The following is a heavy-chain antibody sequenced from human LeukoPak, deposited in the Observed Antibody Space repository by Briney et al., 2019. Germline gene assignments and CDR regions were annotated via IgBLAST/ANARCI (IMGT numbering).Heavy chain of an antibody. V-gene: IGHV3-74*01. D-gene: IGHD3-10*01. CDR3: ASGTTRGVIPFDY. Sequence: GGSLRLSCAASGFTFSSYWMHWVRQAPGKGLVWVSRINSDGSSTSYADSVKGRFTISRDNAKNSLYLQMNSLRAEDTAVYYCASGTTRGVIPFDYWGQGTLVTVSS. CDR2: INSDGSST. J-gene: IGHJ4*02. CDR1: GFTFSSYW.